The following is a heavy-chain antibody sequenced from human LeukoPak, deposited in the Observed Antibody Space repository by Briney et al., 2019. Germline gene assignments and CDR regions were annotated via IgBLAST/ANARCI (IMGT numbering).Heavy chain of an antibody. CDR2: VSGSGANT. CDR3: AKTSVSSGWPELFDF. V-gene: IGHV3-23*01. Sequence: PGGXXXXXCAXSGFTFDSYAXNWVRQAPGKGLXWVSAVSGSGANTYYANSVKGRFTISRDNSKSTLFLQMDSLRAEDTAIYYCAKTSVSSGWPELFDFWGQGTLVTVSS. J-gene: IGHJ4*02. D-gene: IGHD6-19*01. CDR1: GFTFDSYA.